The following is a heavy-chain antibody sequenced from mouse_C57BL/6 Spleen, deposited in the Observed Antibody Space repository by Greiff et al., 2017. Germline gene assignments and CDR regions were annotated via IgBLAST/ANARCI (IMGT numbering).Heavy chain of an antibody. CDR2: ILPGSGST. CDR1: GYTFTGYW. Sequence: VQLQQSGAELMKPGASVKLSCKATGYTFTGYWIEWVKKRPGHGLEWIGEILPGSGSTNYNEKFKGKATFTSDTSSNTAYMQLSSLTTEDSAIYYCARRDTTVVATLDWYFDVWGTGTTVTVSS. J-gene: IGHJ1*03. V-gene: IGHV1-9*01. D-gene: IGHD1-1*01. CDR3: ARRDTTVVATLDWYFDV.